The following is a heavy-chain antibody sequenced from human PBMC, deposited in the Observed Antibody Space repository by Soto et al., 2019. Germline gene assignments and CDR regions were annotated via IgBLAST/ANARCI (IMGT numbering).Heavy chain of an antibody. Sequence: GGSLRLSCAASGFTFSSYGMHWVRQAPGKGLEWVAVISYDGSNKYYADSVKGRFTISRDNSKNTLYLQMNSLRAEDTAVYYCAKDPSGSYYYYYMDVWGKGTTVTVSS. D-gene: IGHD1-26*01. CDR3: AKDPSGSYYYYYMDV. V-gene: IGHV3-30*18. J-gene: IGHJ6*03. CDR2: ISYDGSNK. CDR1: GFTFSSYG.